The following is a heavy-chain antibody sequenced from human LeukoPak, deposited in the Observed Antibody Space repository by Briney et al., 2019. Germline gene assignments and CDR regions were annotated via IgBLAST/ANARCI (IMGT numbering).Heavy chain of an antibody. CDR3: AKDFDRTYSLDY. J-gene: IGHJ4*02. CDR1: GSIFSSHS. V-gene: IGHV3-30*02. CDR2: IQNDGKRK. Sequence: VGSLRLSCAASGSIFSSHSMHWGHQAPGKGQGRVAFIQNDGKRKDYADSVKGRLSISRDNTKNTMYLEMSSLRAEDTAVYYCAKDFDRTYSLDYWGQGTLVTVSS. D-gene: IGHD3-9*01.